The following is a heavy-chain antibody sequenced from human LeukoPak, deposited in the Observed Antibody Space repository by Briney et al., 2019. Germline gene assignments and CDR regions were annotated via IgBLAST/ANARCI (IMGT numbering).Heavy chain of an antibody. Sequence: GGSLRLSCAASGFTFSSYAMHWVRQAPGKGLEWVAVISYDGSNKYYADSVKGRFTISRDNSKNTLYLQMNSLRAEDTAVYYCAREMVSGYPTYYYYGMDVWGQGTTVTVSS. D-gene: IGHD5-12*01. CDR1: GFTFSSYA. CDR2: ISYDGSNK. CDR3: AREMVSGYPTYYYYGMDV. V-gene: IGHV3-30-3*01. J-gene: IGHJ6*02.